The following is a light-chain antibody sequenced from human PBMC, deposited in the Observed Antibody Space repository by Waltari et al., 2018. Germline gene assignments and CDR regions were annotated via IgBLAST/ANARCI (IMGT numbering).Light chain of an antibody. CDR3: GTWDGSLRGWV. Sequence: QSVLTQPPSVSAAPGPKFTLACSAHSFVIANRFFSWYPPPPGTAPNLPINENNKRPSGIPDRLSGSKSGTSATLDISGLQIGDEADYYCGTWDGSLRGWVFGGGTKLTVL. CDR2: ENN. V-gene: IGLV1-51*02. J-gene: IGLJ3*02. CDR1: SFVIANRF.